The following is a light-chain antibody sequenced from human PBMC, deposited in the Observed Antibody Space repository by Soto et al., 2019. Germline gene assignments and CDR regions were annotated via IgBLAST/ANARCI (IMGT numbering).Light chain of an antibody. CDR2: GAS. J-gene: IGKJ1*01. CDR3: KQYDSSGT. V-gene: IGKV3-20*01. CDR1: PSVSGSN. Sequence: EIVSTQSPGTLSLSPGERATLSCRASPSVSGSNLAWYQQKPGQAPRLLIYGASSRATGIPDRFSGSGSGTDFPLTISRLEPEDFAVYYCKQYDSSGTFGQGTKVDI.